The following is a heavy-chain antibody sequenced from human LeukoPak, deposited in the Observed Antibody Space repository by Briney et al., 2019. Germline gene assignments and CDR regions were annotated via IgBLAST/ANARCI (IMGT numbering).Heavy chain of an antibody. CDR1: GYSFTNYW. J-gene: IGHJ6*03. V-gene: IGHV5-51*01. CDR2: IYPGDSDT. CDR3: ARVKDSSGYYYNYMDV. Sequence: GESLKISCKGSGYSFTNYWIGWVRQMPGKGLEWMGIIYPGDSDTRYSPSLQGQVTISADKSINTAYLQWSSLKASDTAIYYCARVKDSSGYYYNYMDVWGKGTTVTVSS. D-gene: IGHD3-22*01.